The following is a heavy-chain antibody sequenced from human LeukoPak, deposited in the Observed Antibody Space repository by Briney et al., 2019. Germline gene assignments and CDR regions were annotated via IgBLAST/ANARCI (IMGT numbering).Heavy chain of an antibody. CDR2: ISYDGSNK. CDR3: AKDFLRGGFGEFIIDY. J-gene: IGHJ4*02. Sequence: GGSLRLSCAASGFTLSSYGMHWVRQAPGKGLEWVAVISYDGSNKYYADSVKGRFTISRDNSKNTLYLQMNSLRAEDTAVYYCAKDFLRGGFGEFIIDYWGQGTLVTVSS. V-gene: IGHV3-30*18. D-gene: IGHD3-10*01. CDR1: GFTLSSYG.